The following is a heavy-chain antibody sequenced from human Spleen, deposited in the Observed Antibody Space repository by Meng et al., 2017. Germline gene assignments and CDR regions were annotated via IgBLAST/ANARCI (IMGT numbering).Heavy chain of an antibody. J-gene: IGHJ4*02. D-gene: IGHD6-13*01. CDR1: GYTFPDYW. CDR3: ARDEDISAAGKLFGDY. Sequence: LMQSGAEVKKPVASVKVSCQASGYTFPDYWLHWVRRAPGQGLEWMGRINPKSGDTHYAQRFQGRVTMTGDTSISTAYMELSGLRSDDTAMYYCARDEDISAAGKLFGDYWGQGTLVTVSS. CDR2: INPKSGDT. V-gene: IGHV1-2*06.